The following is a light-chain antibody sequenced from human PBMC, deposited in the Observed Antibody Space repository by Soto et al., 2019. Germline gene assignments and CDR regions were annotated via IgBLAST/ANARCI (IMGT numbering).Light chain of an antibody. CDR1: ERISHS. CDR3: QQYGYSPA. Sequence: DMILTQSLATLSLSPGNRVTLSCRANERISHSLAWYQQKPGQAPRILIYDASFRATGIPERFSGSGSGTDFTLTISRLEPEDFAVYYCQQYGYSPAFGGGGMVDIK. CDR2: DAS. V-gene: IGKV3-20*01. J-gene: IGKJ4*01.